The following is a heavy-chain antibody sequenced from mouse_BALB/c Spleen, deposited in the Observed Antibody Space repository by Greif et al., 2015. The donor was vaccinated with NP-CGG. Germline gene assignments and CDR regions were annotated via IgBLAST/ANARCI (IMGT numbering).Heavy chain of an antibody. V-gene: IGHV5-12*02. CDR1: GFTFSDYY. CDR2: ISNGGGST. CDR3: ARGYGYKALFAY. D-gene: IGHD2-2*01. Sequence: EVKLVESGGGLVQPGGSLKLSCATSGFTFSDYYMYWVRQTPEKRLEWVAYISNGGGSTYYPDTVKGRFTISRDNAKNTLYLQMSRLKSEDTAMYYCARGYGYKALFAYWGQGTLVTVSA. J-gene: IGHJ3*01.